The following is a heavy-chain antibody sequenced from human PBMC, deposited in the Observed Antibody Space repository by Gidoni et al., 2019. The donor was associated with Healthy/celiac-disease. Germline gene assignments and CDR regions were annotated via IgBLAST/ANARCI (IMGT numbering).Heavy chain of an antibody. V-gene: IGHV4-34*01. CDR1: GGSFSGYY. CDR2: INHSGST. Sequence: QVQLQQWGAGLLKPSETLSLTCAVYGGSFSGYYWSWIRQPPGKVLEWIGEINHSGSTNYNPSLKSRVTISVDTSKNQFSLKLSSVTAADTAVYYCARGLVPAAMRGADYYYGMDVWGQGTTVTVSS. J-gene: IGHJ6*02. CDR3: ARGLVPAAMRGADYYYGMDV. D-gene: IGHD2-2*01.